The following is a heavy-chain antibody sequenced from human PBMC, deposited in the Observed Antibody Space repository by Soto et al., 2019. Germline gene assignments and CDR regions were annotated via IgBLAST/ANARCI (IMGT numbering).Heavy chain of an antibody. Sequence: SETLSLTCTVSGGSISSGTYYRSWIRQQPGKGQEWIGYIYYSGSTYYNPSIKSRVTISVDTSKNQFSLKLSSVTAADTAVYYCACSQVLRFLEWLPHPYYFDYWGQGTLVTVSS. CDR3: ACSQVLRFLEWLPHPYYFDY. D-gene: IGHD3-3*01. J-gene: IGHJ4*02. V-gene: IGHV4-31*03. CDR1: GGSISSGTYY. CDR2: IYYSGST.